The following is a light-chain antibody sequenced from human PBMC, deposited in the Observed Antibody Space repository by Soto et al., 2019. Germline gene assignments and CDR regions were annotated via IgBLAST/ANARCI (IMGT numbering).Light chain of an antibody. CDR3: QQYGSSPPIT. Sequence: EIVLTQSPGTLSLSPGERATLSCRASRSVSSTSIAWYQQKPGQAPSLLIYSASSRATGIPDRFSGSGSGTDFTLTISRLEPEDFAVYYCQQYGSSPPITFGQGTRLDIK. CDR1: RSVSSTS. CDR2: SAS. J-gene: IGKJ5*01. V-gene: IGKV3-20*01.